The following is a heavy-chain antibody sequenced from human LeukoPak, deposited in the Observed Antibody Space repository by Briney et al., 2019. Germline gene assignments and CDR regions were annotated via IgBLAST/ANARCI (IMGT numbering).Heavy chain of an antibody. J-gene: IGHJ5*02. Sequence: SETLSLTCAVYGGSFSGYYWTWIRQPPGKGREWIGEINHSGSTNYNPSLKSRVTISVDTSKNQFSLKLSSVTAADTAVYYCARPPYSSGLGRNWVDPWGQGTLVTVSS. CDR2: INHSGST. CDR3: ARPPYSSGLGRNWVDP. V-gene: IGHV4-34*01. D-gene: IGHD6-19*01. CDR1: GGSFSGYY.